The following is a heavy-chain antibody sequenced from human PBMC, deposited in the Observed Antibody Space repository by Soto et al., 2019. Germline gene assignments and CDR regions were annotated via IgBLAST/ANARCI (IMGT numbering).Heavy chain of an antibody. D-gene: IGHD2-21*02. CDR2: ISAYNVNT. CDR1: GYTFTSYG. CDR3: ASDHHGDYSSDY. Sequence: QVQLVQSGAEVKKPGASVKVSCKASGYTFTSYGISWVRQAPGKGLEWMGWISAYNVNTNYAQKLQGRVTMTTDTSTSTAYMELRSLRSDDTAVYYWASDHHGDYSSDYWGQGTLVTVSS. V-gene: IGHV1-18*01. J-gene: IGHJ4*02.